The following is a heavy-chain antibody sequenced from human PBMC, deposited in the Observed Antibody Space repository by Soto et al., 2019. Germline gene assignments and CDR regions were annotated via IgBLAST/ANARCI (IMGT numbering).Heavy chain of an antibody. J-gene: IGHJ4*02. CDR2: ISGSGGST. V-gene: IGHV3-23*01. Sequence: EVQLLESGGGLVQPGGSLRLSCAASGFTFSSYAMSWVRQAPGKGLEWVSAISGSGGSTYYADSVKGRFTISRDNSKNTLYLQMNSLRAEDTAVYYCARDRSGGSWRKNGIDYWGQGTLVTVSS. D-gene: IGHD2-15*01. CDR1: GFTFSSYA. CDR3: ARDRSGGSWRKNGIDY.